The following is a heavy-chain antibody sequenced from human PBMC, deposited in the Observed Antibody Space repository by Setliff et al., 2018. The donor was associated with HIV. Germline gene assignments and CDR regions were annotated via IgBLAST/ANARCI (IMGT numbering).Heavy chain of an antibody. J-gene: IGHJ4*02. Sequence: KPSETLSLTCTVSHYSINSEYYWGWFRQPPGKGLEYIGSIYQSGSTYCSPSLKSRVSMSIDTSKDQFSLRLKSLTASGTAVYYCARLDTIMLYSDCWGQGTLVTVSS. CDR1: HYSINSEYY. V-gene: IGHV4-38-2*02. CDR2: IYQSGST. CDR3: ARLDTIMLYSDC. D-gene: IGHD3-16*01.